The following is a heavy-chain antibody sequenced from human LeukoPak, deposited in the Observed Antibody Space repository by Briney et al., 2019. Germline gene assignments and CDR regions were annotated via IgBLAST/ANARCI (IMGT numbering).Heavy chain of an antibody. D-gene: IGHD3-22*01. Sequence: GGSLRLSCAASGFTFDDYGMTWVRQAPGKGLEWVSGINWNGGSTGYADSVKGRFTISRDNAKNSLYLQMNSLRAEDTAVYYCARDPRYYYDSSGYLYAFDIWGQGTMVTVSS. CDR3: ARDPRYYYDSSGYLYAFDI. CDR2: INWNGGST. V-gene: IGHV3-20*04. CDR1: GFTFDDYG. J-gene: IGHJ3*02.